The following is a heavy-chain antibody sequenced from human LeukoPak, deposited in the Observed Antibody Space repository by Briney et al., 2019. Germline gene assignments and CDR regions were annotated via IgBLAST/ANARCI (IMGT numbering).Heavy chain of an antibody. CDR1: GFTFSNYA. J-gene: IGHJ4*02. CDR2: ISGSGGST. Sequence: PGGSLRLSCAASGFTFSNYAMSWVRRAPGKGLEWVSAISGSGGSTYYADSVKGRFTISRDNSKNTLYLQMNSLRAEDTAVYYCATHSSGWLYWGQGTLVTVSS. D-gene: IGHD6-19*01. CDR3: ATHSSGWLY. V-gene: IGHV3-23*01.